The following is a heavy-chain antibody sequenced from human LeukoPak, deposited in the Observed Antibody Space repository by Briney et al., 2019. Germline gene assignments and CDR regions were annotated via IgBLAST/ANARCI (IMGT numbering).Heavy chain of an antibody. CDR3: AREVRFGELDP. CDR1: SGSISSYY. J-gene: IGHJ5*02. CDR2: IYYSGST. V-gene: IGHV4-59*01. Sequence: SETLSLTCTVSSGSISSYYWSWIRQPPGKGLEWIGYIYYSGSTNYNPSLKSRVTISVDTSKNQFSLKLSSVTAADTAVYDCAREVRFGELDPWGQGTLVTVSS. D-gene: IGHD3-10*01.